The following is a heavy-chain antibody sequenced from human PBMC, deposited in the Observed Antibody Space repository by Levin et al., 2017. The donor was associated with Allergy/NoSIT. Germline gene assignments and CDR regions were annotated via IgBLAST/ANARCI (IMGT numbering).Heavy chain of an antibody. CDR3: ARGYCSSTSCWWFDP. D-gene: IGHD2-2*01. V-gene: IGHV4-61*01. Sequence: ESLKISCTVSGGSVSSGSYYWSWIRQPPGKGLEWIGYIYYSGSTNYNPSLKSRVTISVDTSKNQFSLKLSSVTAADTAVYYCARGYCSSTSCWWFDPWGQGTLVTVSS. CDR2: IYYSGST. J-gene: IGHJ5*02. CDR1: GGSVSSGSYY.